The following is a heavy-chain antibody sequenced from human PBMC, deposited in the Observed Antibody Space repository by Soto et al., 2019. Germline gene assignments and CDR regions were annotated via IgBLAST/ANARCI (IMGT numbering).Heavy chain of an antibody. J-gene: IGHJ6*04. Sequence: PGEALKISCERSGDSFTSYWIGWVRQIPGKGLEWMGIIYPGDSDTRYSPSFQGQVTISADKSISTAYLQWSSLKASDTAMYYCARQGRGNGMEVWGKGTTVPVSP. CDR1: GDSFTSYW. D-gene: IGHD2-15*01. CDR2: IYPGDSDT. V-gene: IGHV5-51*01. CDR3: ARQGRGNGMEV.